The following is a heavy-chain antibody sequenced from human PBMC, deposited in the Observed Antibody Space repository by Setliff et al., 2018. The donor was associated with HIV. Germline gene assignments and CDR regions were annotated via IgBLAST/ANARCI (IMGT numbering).Heavy chain of an antibody. CDR2: ISSSRTI. J-gene: IGHJ6*03. CDR3: ARKKRITMMGGTYYYYMDV. Sequence: GGSLRLSCAASVFTFSIHNMNWVRQAPGKGLEWLSYISSSRTIYYADSVKGRFTISRDNAKNSLYLQMNSLRAEEPAVYYCARKKRITMMGGTYYYYMDVWGKGTTVTVSS. D-gene: IGHD3-22*01. CDR1: VFTFSIHN. V-gene: IGHV3-48*01.